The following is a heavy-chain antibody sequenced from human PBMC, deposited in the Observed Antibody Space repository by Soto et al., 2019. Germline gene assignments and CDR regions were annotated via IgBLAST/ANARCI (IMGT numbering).Heavy chain of an antibody. J-gene: IGHJ4*02. Sequence: QVQLVESGGGVVQPGRSLRLSCAASGFTFSSYGMHWVRQAPGKGLEWVAVISYDGSNKYYADSVKGRLTISRDNSKNTLYLQMNSLRAEDTAVYYCAKDPGERYDFWSGYFCDYWGQGTLVTVSS. CDR1: GFTFSSYG. CDR2: ISYDGSNK. CDR3: AKDPGERYDFWSGYFCDY. V-gene: IGHV3-30*18. D-gene: IGHD3-3*01.